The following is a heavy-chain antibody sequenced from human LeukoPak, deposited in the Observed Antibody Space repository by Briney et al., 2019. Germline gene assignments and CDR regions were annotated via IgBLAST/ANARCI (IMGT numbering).Heavy chain of an antibody. CDR2: IYYSGST. D-gene: IGHD2-21*01. CDR1: GGSISSSSYY. V-gene: IGHV4-39*01. Sequence: SETLSLTCTVSGGSISSSSYYWGWIRQPPGKGLEWIGSIYYSGSTYYNPSLKSRVTISVDTSKNQFSLKLSSVTAADTAVYYCARLWWPSMRWADWGQGTLVTVSS. J-gene: IGHJ4*02. CDR3: ARLWWPSMRWAD.